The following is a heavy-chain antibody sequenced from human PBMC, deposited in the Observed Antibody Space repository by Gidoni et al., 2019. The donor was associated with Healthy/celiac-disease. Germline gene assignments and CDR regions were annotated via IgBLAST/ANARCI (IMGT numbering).Heavy chain of an antibody. D-gene: IGHD2-2*01. V-gene: IGHV4-39*01. CDR1: GGSISSSSYY. Sequence: QLQLQESGPGLVKPSETLSPTCTVSGGSISSSSYYWGWIRQPPGKGLEWIGSIYYSGSTYYNPSLKSRVTISVDTSKNQFSLKLSSVTAADTAVYYCARRDQLLRFDPWGQGTLVTVSS. CDR2: IYYSGST. CDR3: ARRDQLLRFDP. J-gene: IGHJ5*02.